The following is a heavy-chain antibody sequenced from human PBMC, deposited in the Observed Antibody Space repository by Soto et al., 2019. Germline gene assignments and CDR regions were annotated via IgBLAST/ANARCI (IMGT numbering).Heavy chain of an antibody. CDR3: ARAVSTTAVNWFDP. CDR2: IWNNGNRK. CDR1: GFTFWNYG. Sequence: QVQLVGSGGGVVQPGRSLRLSCAASGFTFWNYGMHWVRQAPGKGPEWVATIWNNGNRKYYADSVTGRFTISRDNSRNTLYLEMNSLRGEDTAVYYCARAVSTTAVNWFDPWGQGTQVTVSS. V-gene: IGHV3-33*01. J-gene: IGHJ5*02. D-gene: IGHD4-4*01.